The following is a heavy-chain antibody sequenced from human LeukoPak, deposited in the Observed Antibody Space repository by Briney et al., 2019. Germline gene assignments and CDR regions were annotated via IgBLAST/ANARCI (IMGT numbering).Heavy chain of an antibody. CDR2: ISGDGGST. CDR1: GFTFDDYA. J-gene: IGHJ4*02. D-gene: IGHD4-17*01. Sequence: GGSLRLSCAASGFTFDDYAMHWVRQAPGKRLEWVSLISGDGGSTYYADSVKGRFTISRDNSKNSLYLQMNSLRTEDTALYYCAKDIGYGDYHSLDYWGQGTLVTVSS. CDR3: AKDIGYGDYHSLDY. V-gene: IGHV3-43*02.